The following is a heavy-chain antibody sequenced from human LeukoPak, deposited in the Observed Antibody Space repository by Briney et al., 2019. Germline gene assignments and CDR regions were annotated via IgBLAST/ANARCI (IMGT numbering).Heavy chain of an antibody. Sequence: ASVKVSCKASGYTFTGYYMHWVRQAPGQGLEWMGRINPNSVGTNYAQKFQGRVTMTRDTSISTAYLELSRLRSDDTAVYYCARGWNSSGYYWGQGTLVTVSS. D-gene: IGHD3-22*01. CDR2: INPNSVGT. CDR3: ARGWNSSGYY. V-gene: IGHV1-2*06. CDR1: GYTFTGYY. J-gene: IGHJ4*02.